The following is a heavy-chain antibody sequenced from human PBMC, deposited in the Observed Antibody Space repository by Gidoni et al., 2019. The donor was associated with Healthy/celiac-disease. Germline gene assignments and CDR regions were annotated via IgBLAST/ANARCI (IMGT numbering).Heavy chain of an antibody. J-gene: IGHJ6*04. CDR3: AREAGRGGYYYGMDV. CDR2: IIPILGTA. Sequence: QVQLVQSGAEVKKPGSSVKVSCKASGGTFSSYAISWVRQAPGQGLERMGGIIPILGTANYAQKIQGRVTITADKSTSTAYMERRSLRSEDTAVYYCAREAGRGGYYYGMDVWGKGTTVTVSS. D-gene: IGHD3-10*01. V-gene: IGHV1-69*06. CDR1: GGTFSSYA.